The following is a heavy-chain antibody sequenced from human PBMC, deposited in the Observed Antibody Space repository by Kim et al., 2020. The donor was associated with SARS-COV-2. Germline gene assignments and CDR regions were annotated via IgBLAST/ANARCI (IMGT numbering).Heavy chain of an antibody. V-gene: IGHV4-31*03. D-gene: IGHD3-9*01. Sequence: SETLSLTCTVSGGSISSGGYYWSWIRQHPGKGLEWIGYIYYSGSTYYNPSLKSRVTISVDTSKNQFSLKLSSVTAADTAVYYCARAPDYDITHGFDYWGQGTLVTVSS. CDR1: GGSISSGGYY. CDR3: ARAPDYDITHGFDY. J-gene: IGHJ4*02. CDR2: IYYSGST.